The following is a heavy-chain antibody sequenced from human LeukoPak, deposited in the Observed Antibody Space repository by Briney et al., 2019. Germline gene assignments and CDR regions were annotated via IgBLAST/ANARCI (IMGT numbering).Heavy chain of an antibody. CDR1: GYTLTELS. J-gene: IGHJ5*02. CDR2: FDPEDGET. V-gene: IGHV1-24*01. CDR3: ARVYSNYPANWFDP. D-gene: IGHD4-11*01. Sequence: ASVKVSCKVSGYTLTELSMHWVRQAPGKGLEWMGGFDPEDGETIYAQKFQGRVTMTRDTSTSTVYMELSSLRSEDTAVYYCARVYSNYPANWFDPWGQGTLVTVSS.